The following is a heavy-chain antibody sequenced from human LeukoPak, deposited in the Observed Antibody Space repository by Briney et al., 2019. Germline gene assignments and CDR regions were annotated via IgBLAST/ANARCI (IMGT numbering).Heavy chain of an antibody. CDR1: GFTFSSYS. CDR3: ARGTYYDFWSGYYYLDS. V-gene: IGHV3-48*04. CDR2: ISSSSSAI. J-gene: IGHJ4*02. Sequence: RGSLRLSWAASGFTFSSYSMNWVRQAPGNGLEGVSYISSSSSAIYYADSVKGRFTISRDNAKNSLYLPMNSLSAEATAVYYCARGTYYDFWSGYYYLDSWGQGTLVTVSS. D-gene: IGHD3-3*01.